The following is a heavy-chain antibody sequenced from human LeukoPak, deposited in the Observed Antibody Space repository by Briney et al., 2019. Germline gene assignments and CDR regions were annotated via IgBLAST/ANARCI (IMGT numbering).Heavy chain of an antibody. CDR1: GFTFSSYW. CDR2: IKQDGSEK. D-gene: IGHD3-16*01. J-gene: IGHJ4*02. Sequence: GGSLRLSCVASGFTFSSYWMSWVRQAPGKGLEWVANIKQDGSEKYYVDSVKGRFTISRDNAKNSLDLQMNSPRAEDTAVYFCARDSTWGGIYFDYWGQGTLVTVSS. V-gene: IGHV3-7*01. CDR3: ARDSTWGGIYFDY.